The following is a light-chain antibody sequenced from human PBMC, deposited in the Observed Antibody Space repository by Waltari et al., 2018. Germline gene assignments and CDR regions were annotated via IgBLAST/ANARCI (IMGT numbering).Light chain of an antibody. CDR3: SSYTGSDMDIV. V-gene: IGLV2-8*01. CDR1: SSDVGTYNY. J-gene: IGLJ3*02. Sequence: QSALTQPPSASGSPGQSVTISCTGTSSDVGTYNYFSWYQQHPGKAPKLMIYAVTKRPSGVPDRFSASKSGNTASLTVSGLQAEDEADYYCSSYTGSDMDIVFGGGTKLTVL. CDR2: AVT.